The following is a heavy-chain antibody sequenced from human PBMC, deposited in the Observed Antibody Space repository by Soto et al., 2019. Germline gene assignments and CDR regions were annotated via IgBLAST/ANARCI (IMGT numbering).Heavy chain of an antibody. Sequence: QVQLVQSGAEVKMPGSSVKVSCTASGGTFTSYTFSWVQQVPGQGLEWMGRIIPILRMADFAQKFQGRVTINADESTSTVYMKLSSLRSEDTAVYYCATSYGSGSAHFDYWGQGTLVTVS. CDR1: GGTFTSYT. CDR2: IIPILRMA. D-gene: IGHD3-10*01. V-gene: IGHV1-69*02. CDR3: ATSYGSGSAHFDY. J-gene: IGHJ4*02.